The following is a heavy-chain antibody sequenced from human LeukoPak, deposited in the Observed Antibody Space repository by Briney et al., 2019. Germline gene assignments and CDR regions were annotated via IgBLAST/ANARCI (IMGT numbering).Heavy chain of an antibody. D-gene: IGHD2-15*01. CDR3: TRMTRYCSGGSCYSPFDY. V-gene: IGHV4-38-2*02. CDR1: GYSISTSYY. CDR2: IYHSGST. Sequence: PSETLSLTCTVSGYSISTSYYWGWVRQPPGKGLEWIGEIYHSGSTNYNPSLKSRVTISVDKSKNQFSLKLSSVTAADTAVYYCTRMTRYCSGGSCYSPFDYWGQGTLVTVSS. J-gene: IGHJ4*02.